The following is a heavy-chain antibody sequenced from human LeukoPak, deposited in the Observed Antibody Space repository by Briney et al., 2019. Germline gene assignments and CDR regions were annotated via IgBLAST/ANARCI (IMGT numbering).Heavy chain of an antibody. Sequence: ASVKVSCKASGYSFTGHYMHWVRQAPGQGLEWMGWINPKSGGTNYAQKFQGRVTMTRDTSISTAYMELSRLRSDDTAVYYCARDSAQQLPDYWGQGTLVTVSS. J-gene: IGHJ4*02. D-gene: IGHD6-13*01. CDR2: INPKSGGT. CDR3: ARDSAQQLPDY. V-gene: IGHV1-2*02. CDR1: GYSFTGHY.